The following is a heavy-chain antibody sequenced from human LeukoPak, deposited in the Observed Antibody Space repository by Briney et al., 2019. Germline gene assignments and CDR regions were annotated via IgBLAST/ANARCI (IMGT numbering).Heavy chain of an antibody. CDR2: VYATGST. V-gene: IGHV4-4*09. Sequence: PSETLSLTCSVSGGSSSSYYWSWIRQPQGQGLEGIGYVYATGSTNYNPSLKSRVTISVDTSKNQFSLKLSSVTAADTAVYYCARRSWGVYYFDYWGQGTLVTVSS. J-gene: IGHJ4*02. D-gene: IGHD3-10*01. CDR3: ARRSWGVYYFDY. CDR1: GGSSSSYY.